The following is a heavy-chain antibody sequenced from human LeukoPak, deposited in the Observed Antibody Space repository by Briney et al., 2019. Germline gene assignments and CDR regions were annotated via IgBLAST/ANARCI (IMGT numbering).Heavy chain of an antibody. CDR3: ARGQLGSGMDDP. D-gene: IGHD3-10*01. Sequence: SETLSLTCTVSGDSISNYYWSWIRQPPGKGLEWIGYIYHSGSTKYNPSLKSRVTISIDTSKNQFSLKLSSVTAADTAVYYCARGQLGSGMDDPWGQGTLVTVSS. V-gene: IGHV4-59*01. J-gene: IGHJ5*02. CDR2: IYHSGST. CDR1: GDSISNYY.